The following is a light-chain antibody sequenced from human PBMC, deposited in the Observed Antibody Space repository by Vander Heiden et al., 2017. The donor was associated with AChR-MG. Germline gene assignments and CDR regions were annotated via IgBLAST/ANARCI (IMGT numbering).Light chain of an antibody. CDR1: QSIASY. J-gene: IGKJ2*01. CDR2: GAS. V-gene: IGKV1-39*01. Sequence: DIQMTQSPSSLSASVGERVSITCRASQSIASYLNWYQQKPGKAPKLLIYGASSLQSGVPSRFSGSGSGTDFTLTISSLQPEDVATYYCQQSYSTPNTFGQGTKLEIK. CDR3: QQSYSTPNT.